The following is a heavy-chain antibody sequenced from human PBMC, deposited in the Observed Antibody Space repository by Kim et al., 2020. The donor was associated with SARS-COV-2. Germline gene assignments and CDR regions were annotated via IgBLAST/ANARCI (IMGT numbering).Heavy chain of an antibody. Sequence: SVKVSCKASGDTFSSYTISWVRQAPGQGLEWMGRIISILGMANYAQKFQGRVTITADKSTSTAYIELNRLRSDDTAVYYCATAKDAYDSSGYFVVWGQGTLVTVSS. CDR2: IISILGMA. CDR1: GDTFSSYT. V-gene: IGHV1-69*02. J-gene: IGHJ4*02. D-gene: IGHD3-22*01. CDR3: ATAKDAYDSSGYFVV.